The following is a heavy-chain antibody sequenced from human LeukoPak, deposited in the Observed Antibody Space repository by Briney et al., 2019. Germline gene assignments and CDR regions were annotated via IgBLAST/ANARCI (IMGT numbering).Heavy chain of an antibody. J-gene: IGHJ3*02. CDR1: GGSISSYY. Sequence: SEALSLTCTVSGGSISSYYWSWIRQPPGKGLEWIGYIYYSGSTNYNPSLKSRVTISVDTSKNQFSLKLSSVTAADTAVYYCARDRGYDILTGYYLAFDIWGQGTMVTVSS. CDR2: IYYSGST. D-gene: IGHD3-9*01. V-gene: IGHV4-59*01. CDR3: ARDRGYDILTGYYLAFDI.